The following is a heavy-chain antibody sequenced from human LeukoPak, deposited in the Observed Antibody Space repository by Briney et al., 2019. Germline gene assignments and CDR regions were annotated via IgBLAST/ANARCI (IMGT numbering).Heavy chain of an antibody. CDR2: ISAYNGNT. CDR1: GYTFTSYG. J-gene: IGHJ4*02. D-gene: IGHD6-6*01. V-gene: IGHV1-18*01. Sequence: ASVKVSCKASGYTFTSYGISWVRQAPGQGLEWMGWISAYNGNTNYAQKLQGRVTMTTDTSTSTAYMELRSLRSDDTAVYYCARDQSPFYSSSVDYWGQGTLVTVPS. CDR3: ARDQSPFYSSSVDY.